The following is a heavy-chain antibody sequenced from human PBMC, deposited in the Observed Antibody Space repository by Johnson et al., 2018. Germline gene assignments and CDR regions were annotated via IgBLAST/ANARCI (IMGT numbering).Heavy chain of an antibody. CDR1: GFTFDDYA. CDR3: AKDISWGSSSWLGFDY. CDR2: ISWNGGSI. V-gene: IGHV3-9*01. Sequence: VQLVQSGGGLVQPGRSLRLSCAASGFTFDDYAMHWVRQAPGKGLEWVSGISWNGGSIGYADSVKGRFTLSRDNVKTSLYLLLNSLKTEDTALYYCAKDISWGSSSWLGFDYWGQGTLVTVSS. J-gene: IGHJ4*02. D-gene: IGHD6-6*01.